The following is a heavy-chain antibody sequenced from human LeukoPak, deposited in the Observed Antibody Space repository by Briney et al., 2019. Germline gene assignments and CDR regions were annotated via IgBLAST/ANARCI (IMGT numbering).Heavy chain of an antibody. CDR3: ARKGLLGSGKPWFDP. J-gene: IGHJ5*02. V-gene: IGHV1-8*01. CDR2: MNPNSGNT. CDR1: GYTFTSYD. D-gene: IGHD2-15*01. Sequence: ASVKVSCKASGYTFTSYDINWVRQASGQGLEWMGRMNPNSGNTASAQKFQGRVTMTTNTSISTAYMELTGLRSEDTAMYFCARKGLLGSGKPWFDPWGQGTLVTVSS.